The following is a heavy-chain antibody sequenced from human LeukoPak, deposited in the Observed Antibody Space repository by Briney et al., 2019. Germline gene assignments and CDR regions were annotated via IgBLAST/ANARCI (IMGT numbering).Heavy chain of an antibody. V-gene: IGHV4-38-2*01. CDR2: IYHSGST. Sequence: PSETLSPTCAVSGYSISSGYYWGWIRQPPGKGLEWIGSIYHSGSTYYNPSLKSRVTISVDTSKNQFSLKLSSVTAADTAVYYCARQGSDCYSDYWGQGTLVTVSS. D-gene: IGHD2-21*01. CDR1: GYSISSGYY. J-gene: IGHJ4*02. CDR3: ARQGSDCYSDY.